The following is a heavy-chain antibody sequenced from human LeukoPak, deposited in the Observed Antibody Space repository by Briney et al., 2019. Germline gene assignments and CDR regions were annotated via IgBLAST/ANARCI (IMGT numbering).Heavy chain of an antibody. CDR1: GFTFSSYG. D-gene: IGHD2-15*01. CDR2: ISYDGSNK. Sequence: GGSLRLSCAASGFTFSSYGMHWVRQAPGKGLEWVAVISYDGSNKYYADSVKGRFTISRDNSKNTLYLQMNSLRAEDTAVYYCAKDRPCSGGSCHYFDYWGQGTLVTVSS. V-gene: IGHV3-30*18. J-gene: IGHJ4*02. CDR3: AKDRPCSGGSCHYFDY.